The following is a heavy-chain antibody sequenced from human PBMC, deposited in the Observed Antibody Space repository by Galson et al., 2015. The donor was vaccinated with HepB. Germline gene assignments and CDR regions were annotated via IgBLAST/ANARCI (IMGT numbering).Heavy chain of an antibody. CDR3: ARIFRGSSWYATLVDAFQI. CDR2: INNDGSST. J-gene: IGHJ3*02. V-gene: IGHV3-74*01. CDR1: GFTFSGYW. D-gene: IGHD6-13*01. Sequence: SLRLSCAASGFTFSGYWMHWIRQAPGKGLVWVSHINNDGSSTSYADSVKGRFTISRDNAKNTLYLQMNGLRDDDTAVYFCARIFRGSSWYATLVDAFQIWGQGTVVTVSS.